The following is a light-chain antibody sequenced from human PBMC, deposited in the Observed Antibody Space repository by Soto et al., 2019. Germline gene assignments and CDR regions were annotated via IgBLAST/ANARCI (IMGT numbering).Light chain of an antibody. V-gene: IGLV2-14*01. Sequence: QSALTQPASVSGSPGQSITISCTGTSSDVGGYNYVSWYQQHPGKAPKLMIYDVTDRPSGVSNRFSGSKSGNTASLPISGLPAEDEADYYCSSYTPSTTVLFGGGTKLTVL. CDR1: SSDVGGYNY. CDR2: DVT. CDR3: SSYTPSTTVL. J-gene: IGLJ2*01.